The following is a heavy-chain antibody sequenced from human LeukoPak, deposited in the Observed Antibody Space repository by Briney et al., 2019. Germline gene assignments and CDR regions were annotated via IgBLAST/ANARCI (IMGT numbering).Heavy chain of an antibody. CDR2: VYYSGSA. CDR3: ARDGSNWSNDYYHGVDV. V-gene: IGHV4-59*02. J-gene: IGHJ6*02. Sequence: TSETLSLTCTVSGDSVTTYYWSWIRQPPGKGLEWLGYVYYSGSATYNPSLRSRVTISVDTSKNQFPLRLSSVTAADTAVYYCARDGSNWSNDYYHGVDVWGQGTTVTVSS. CDR1: GDSVTTYY. D-gene: IGHD4-11*01.